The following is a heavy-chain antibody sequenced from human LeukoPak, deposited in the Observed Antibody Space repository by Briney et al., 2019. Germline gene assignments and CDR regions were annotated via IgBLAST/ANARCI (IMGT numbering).Heavy chain of an antibody. CDR1: GFTFSSYW. CDR2: INQDGSGK. D-gene: IGHD1-26*01. Sequence: GGSLRLSCAASGFTFSSYWMSWVRQAPGKGLEWVANINQDGSGKYYVDSVKGRFTISRDNAKNSLYLQMNSLRAEDTAVYYCARDGWELLQHYFDFWGQGTLVTVSS. CDR3: ARDGWELLQHYFDF. V-gene: IGHV3-7*01. J-gene: IGHJ4*02.